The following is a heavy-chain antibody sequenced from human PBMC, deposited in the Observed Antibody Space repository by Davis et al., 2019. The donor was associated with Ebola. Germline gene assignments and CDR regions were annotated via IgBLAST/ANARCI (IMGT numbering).Heavy chain of an antibody. J-gene: IGHJ4*02. Sequence: PGGSLRLSCAASGFTFSSYAMSWIRQAPGKGLEWVSYISSSGSTIYYADSVKGRFTISRDNAKNSLYLQMNSLRAEDTAVYYCARAHYDFWSGYPYWGQGTLVTVSS. CDR1: GFTFSSYA. CDR2: ISSSGSTI. CDR3: ARAHYDFWSGYPY. D-gene: IGHD3-3*01. V-gene: IGHV3-11*04.